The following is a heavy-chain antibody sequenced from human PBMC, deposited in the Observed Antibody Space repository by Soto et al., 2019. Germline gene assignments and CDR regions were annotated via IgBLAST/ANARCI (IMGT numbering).Heavy chain of an antibody. D-gene: IGHD5-12*01. V-gene: IGHV3-23*01. CDR2: ISARGGSS. J-gene: IGHJ4*02. Sequence: VQLLESGGGLVQPGGSLRLSCAASGFSFSSYAMVWVRQAPGKGLEWVSVISARGGSSYFADSVKGRFTISRDNSKNVLSLEMNSXXXXXTAIYFCAKGSIEYSASVDNWGQGTLVLVSS. CDR3: AKGSIEYSASVDN. CDR1: GFSFSSYA.